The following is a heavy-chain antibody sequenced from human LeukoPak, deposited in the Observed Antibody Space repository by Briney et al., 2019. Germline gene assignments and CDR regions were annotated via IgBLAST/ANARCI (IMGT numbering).Heavy chain of an antibody. CDR2: IIPIFGTA. CDR3: AREYYYYDSSGYYPPS. CDR1: GGTFSSYA. Sequence: ASVKVSCKASGGTFSSYAINWVRQAPGQGLEWLGGIIPIFGTANYAQKFQGRVTITADESTSTAYMELSSLRSEDTAVYYCAREYYYYDSSGYYPPSWGQGTLVTVSS. V-gene: IGHV1-69*13. D-gene: IGHD3-22*01. J-gene: IGHJ5*02.